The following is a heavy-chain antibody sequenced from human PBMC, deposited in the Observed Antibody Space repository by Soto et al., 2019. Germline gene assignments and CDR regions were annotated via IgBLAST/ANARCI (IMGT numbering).Heavy chain of an antibody. J-gene: IGHJ6*02. CDR1: GGSISSYY. V-gene: IGHV4-59*01. Sequence: SETLSLTCTVSGGSISSYYWSWIRQPPGKGLEWVGYIYYSGSTNYNPSLKSRVTISVDTSKNQFSLKLSSVTAADTAVYYCARSNCSGGSCYSRYYYYGMDVWGQGTTVTVSS. CDR2: IYYSGST. D-gene: IGHD2-15*01. CDR3: ARSNCSGGSCYSRYYYYGMDV.